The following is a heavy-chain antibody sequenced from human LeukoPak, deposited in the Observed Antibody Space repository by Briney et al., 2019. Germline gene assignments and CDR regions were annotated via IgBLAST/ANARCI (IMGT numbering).Heavy chain of an antibody. V-gene: IGHV3-23*01. D-gene: IGHD3-22*01. CDR3: AKGSYYDSSGSFYFDY. CDR1: GFTFSSYA. J-gene: IGHJ4*02. Sequence: GGSLRLSCAASGFTFSSYAMSWVRQAPGKGLEWVSGISGSGDNTYCADSVKGRFTISRDNSKNTLYVQVNSLGTEDTAAYYSAKGSYYDSSGSFYFDYWGQGTLVTVSS. CDR2: ISGSGDNT.